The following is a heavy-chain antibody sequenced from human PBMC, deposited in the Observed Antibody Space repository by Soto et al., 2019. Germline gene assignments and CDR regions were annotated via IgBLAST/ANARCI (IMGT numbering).Heavy chain of an antibody. D-gene: IGHD6-6*01. J-gene: IGHJ3*02. CDR2: ITGSGTNT. CDR3: AKDRLVPPHAFDI. V-gene: IGHV3-23*01. CDR1: GFTFSTYA. Sequence: EVQLLESGGGLVQPGGSLTLSCAASGFTFSTYAMAWVRQAPGKGLEWVSVITGSGTNTFYADSVKGRFTISRDNFKDTLYLQMNSLRAEDTARYYCAKDRLVPPHAFDIWGQGTMVTVSS.